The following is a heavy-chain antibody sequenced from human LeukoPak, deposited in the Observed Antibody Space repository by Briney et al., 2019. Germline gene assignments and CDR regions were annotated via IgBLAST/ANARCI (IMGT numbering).Heavy chain of an antibody. V-gene: IGHV3-21*01. CDR1: GFTFRTYS. Sequence: GSLRLSCAASGFTFRTYSMNWVRPAPGKGLEWVSSISSSSSYIYYADSVKGRFTISRDSAKNSLYLQMNSLRAEDTAVYYCARGITESTSDYWGQGTLVTVSS. D-gene: IGHD1-7*01. CDR2: ISSSSSYI. CDR3: ARGITESTSDY. J-gene: IGHJ4*02.